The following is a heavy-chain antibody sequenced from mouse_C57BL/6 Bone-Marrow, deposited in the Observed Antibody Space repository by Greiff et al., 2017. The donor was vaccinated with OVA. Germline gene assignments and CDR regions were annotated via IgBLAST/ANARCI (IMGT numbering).Heavy chain of an antibody. CDR3: ARDLYYGSSYYAMDY. D-gene: IGHD1-1*01. CDR2: ISYDGSN. Sequence: EVKVEESGPGLVKPSQSLSLTCSVTGYSITSGYYWNWIRQFPGNKLEWMGYISYDGSNNYNPSLKNRISITRDTSKNQFFLKLNSVTTEDTATYYCARDLYYGSSYYAMDYWGQGTSVTVSS. V-gene: IGHV3-6*01. J-gene: IGHJ4*01. CDR1: GYSITSGYY.